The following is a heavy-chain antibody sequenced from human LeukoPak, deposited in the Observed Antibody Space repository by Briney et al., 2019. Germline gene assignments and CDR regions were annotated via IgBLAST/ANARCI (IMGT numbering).Heavy chain of an antibody. CDR2: ISWNSGSI. CDR1: GFTFDDYA. D-gene: IGHD4-17*01. Sequence: GRSLRLSCAASGFTFDDYAMHWVRQAPGKGLEWVSGISWNSGSIGYADSVKGRFTISRDNAKNSLYLQMNSLRAEDTALYYCAKDILRTVTTLLPDYWGQETLVTVSS. V-gene: IGHV3-9*01. CDR3: AKDILRTVTTLLPDY. J-gene: IGHJ4*02.